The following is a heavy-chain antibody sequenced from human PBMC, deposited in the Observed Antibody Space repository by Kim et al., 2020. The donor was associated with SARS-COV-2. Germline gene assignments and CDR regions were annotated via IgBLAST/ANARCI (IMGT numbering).Heavy chain of an antibody. Sequence: PSLKSRVTISVDTSKNQFSLKLSSVTAADTAVYYCASIEAYSYGYGLVYWGQGTLVTVSS. D-gene: IGHD5-18*01. J-gene: IGHJ4*02. CDR3: ASIEAYSYGYGLVY. V-gene: IGHV4-59*01.